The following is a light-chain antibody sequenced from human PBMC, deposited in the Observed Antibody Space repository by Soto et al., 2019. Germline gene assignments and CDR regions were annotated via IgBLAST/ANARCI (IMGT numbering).Light chain of an antibody. CDR2: SVS. CDR3: MQATQYPPYT. V-gene: IGKV2-24*01. Sequence: DIVMTQNPLSSPVTLGQPASISCRSSQSLLHSDGTTYLSWLQQRPGQPPRLLIYSVSNRLSGVPDRFSGSGAGTDFTLRISRVEAEDVGVYYCMQATQYPPYTFGQGTKLEI. CDR1: QSLLHSDGTTY. J-gene: IGKJ2*01.